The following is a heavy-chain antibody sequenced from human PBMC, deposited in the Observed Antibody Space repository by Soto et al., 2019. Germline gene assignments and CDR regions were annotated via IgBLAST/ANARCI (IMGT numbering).Heavy chain of an antibody. Sequence: SETLSLTCTVSGGSISSYYWSWIRQPPGKGLEWIGYIYYSRSTNYNPSHKSRDNISAETSKNQFYLKQSSVTAADTAVYYCAGKYYDFWSGYLSYFDYWGQGTLVTVSS. CDR2: IYYSRST. CDR3: AGKYYDFWSGYLSYFDY. V-gene: IGHV4-59*08. D-gene: IGHD3-3*01. J-gene: IGHJ4*02. CDR1: GGSISSYY.